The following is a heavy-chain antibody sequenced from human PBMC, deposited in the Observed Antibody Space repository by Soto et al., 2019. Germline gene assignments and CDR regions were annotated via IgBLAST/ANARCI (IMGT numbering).Heavy chain of an antibody. CDR1: GGSISSSNW. V-gene: IGHV4-4*02. Sequence: SETLSLTCAVSGGSISSSNWWSWVRQPPGKGLEWIGEIYHSGSTNYNPSLKSRVTISVDKSKNQFSLKPSSVTAADTAVYYCARVCIAVATGGGDAFDIWGQGTMVT. CDR2: IYHSGST. J-gene: IGHJ3*02. D-gene: IGHD6-19*01. CDR3: ARVCIAVATGGGDAFDI.